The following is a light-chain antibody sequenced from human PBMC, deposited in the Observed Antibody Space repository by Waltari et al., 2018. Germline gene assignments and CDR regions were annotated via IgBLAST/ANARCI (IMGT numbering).Light chain of an antibody. V-gene: IGKV3-11*01. CDR1: QSMSTS. CDR2: DAS. J-gene: IGKJ5*01. CDR3: QQRGNWPIT. Sequence: EIVLTQSPATLSLSPGERATLSCRASQSMSTSLVWYQQKPGQAPRLLIYDASSRASGIPARCSGSGSGTDFTLTISSLEPEDFAVYYCQQRGNWPITFGQGTRLEIK.